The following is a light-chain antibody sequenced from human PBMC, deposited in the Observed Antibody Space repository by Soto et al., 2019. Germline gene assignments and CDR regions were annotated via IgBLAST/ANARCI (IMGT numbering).Light chain of an antibody. J-gene: IGKJ1*01. CDR3: QQYDSYSWT. CDR2: KAS. CDR1: QSISTW. V-gene: IGKV1-5*03. Sequence: DIQMTQSPSTLSASVGDRVTITCRASQSISTWVAWYQQKPGKAPNLLIYKASSLESGVPSRFSGSGSGTEFNLTISNLQPDDLATYYCQQYDSYSWTFGQGTKVEIK.